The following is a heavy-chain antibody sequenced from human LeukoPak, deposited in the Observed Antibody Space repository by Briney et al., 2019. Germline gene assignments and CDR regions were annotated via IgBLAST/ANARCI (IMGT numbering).Heavy chain of an antibody. CDR1: GFTVRNDY. J-gene: IGHJ2*01. Sequence: GGSVRLSCAASGFTVRNDYMSWVRQAPGKGLEWVSVIYTSGSTYYADSVKGRFSISRDNSKNMLYLQMNSLRAEDTAIYYCARPYSTRWYWYFDLWGRGTLLTVSS. V-gene: IGHV3-66*04. CDR3: ARPYSTRWYWYFDL. CDR2: IYTSGST. D-gene: IGHD6-13*01.